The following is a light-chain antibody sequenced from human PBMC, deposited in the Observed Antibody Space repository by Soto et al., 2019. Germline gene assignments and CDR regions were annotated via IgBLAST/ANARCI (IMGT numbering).Light chain of an antibody. CDR1: SSDVGSYNL. CDR3: CSYAGSSTYVV. V-gene: IGLV2-23*01. CDR2: EGS. Sequence: QSALTQPASVSGSPGQSITIYSAGTSSDVGSYNLVSWYQQHPGKAPKLMIYEGSKRPSGVSNRFSGSKSGNTASLTISGLQAEDEADYYCCSYAGSSTYVVFGGGTKLTV. J-gene: IGLJ2*01.